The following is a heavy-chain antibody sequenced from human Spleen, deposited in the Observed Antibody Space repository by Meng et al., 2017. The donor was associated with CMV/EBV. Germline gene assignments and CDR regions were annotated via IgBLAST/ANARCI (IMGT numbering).Heavy chain of an antibody. D-gene: IGHD4-11*01. CDR1: GFCLTIRGFA. CDR2: IYWDDNK. J-gene: IGHJ5*02. CDR3: SHRDVYSNYRLFDP. Sequence: QTLTLPCPFAGFCLTIRGFALVWIRQPPGKALVWLALIYWDDNKSYSPSLKSRLTITKATSKNQVVLTMTNMDPVDTATYYCSHRDVYSNYRLFDPWGQGTLVTVSS. V-gene: IGHV2-5*02.